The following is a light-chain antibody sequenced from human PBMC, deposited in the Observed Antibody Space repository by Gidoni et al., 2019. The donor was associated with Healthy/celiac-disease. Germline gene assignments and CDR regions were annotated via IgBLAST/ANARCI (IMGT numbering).Light chain of an antibody. CDR2: AAS. V-gene: IGKV1-17*01. J-gene: IGKJ2*01. Sequence: DIQMTQSPSYLSASVGDRVTITCRASQGIRHDLGWFQQKPGKAPKRLIYAASTLESWVPSRFSGSGSGTEFTLTISSLQPEDFATYYCLQHNRYPRTFXQXTKLEIK. CDR3: LQHNRYPRT. CDR1: QGIRHD.